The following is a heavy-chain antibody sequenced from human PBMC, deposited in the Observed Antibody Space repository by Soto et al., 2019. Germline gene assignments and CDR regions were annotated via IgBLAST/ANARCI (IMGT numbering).Heavy chain of an antibody. Sequence: EASVKVSCKTSGYTFNTYGINWVRQAPGQGLELMGWISAYDGKTTYAEKFQGRVTMTTDTSTSTAYMELRSLRSDDTAIYYCARDPHEFWTSYWFDPWGQGTPVTSPQ. CDR3: ARDPHEFWTSYWFDP. D-gene: IGHD3-3*01. CDR1: GYTFNTYG. V-gene: IGHV1-18*01. J-gene: IGHJ5*02. CDR2: ISAYDGKT.